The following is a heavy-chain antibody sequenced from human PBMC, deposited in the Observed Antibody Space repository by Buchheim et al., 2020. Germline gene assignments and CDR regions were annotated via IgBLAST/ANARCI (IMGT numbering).Heavy chain of an antibody. CDR2: ISSSSSYT. Sequence: QVHLVESGGDLVKPGGSLRLSCVVSGFPFSDYHMSWIRQAPGKGPEWVSYISSSSSYTNYADSVKGRFTISRDNAKNSLYLQMNSLRAEDTAVYYCARVLWGGVVVPAADADNWFDPWGQGTL. J-gene: IGHJ5*02. V-gene: IGHV3-11*05. CDR1: GFPFSDYH. D-gene: IGHD2-2*01. CDR3: ARVLWGGVVVPAADADNWFDP.